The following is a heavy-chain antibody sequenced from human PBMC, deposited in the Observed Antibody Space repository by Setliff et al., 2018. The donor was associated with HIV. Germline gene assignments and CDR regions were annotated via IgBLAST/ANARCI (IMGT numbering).Heavy chain of an antibody. V-gene: IGHV4-39*07. CDR2: IYHSGST. J-gene: IGHJ4*02. CDR1: GDSISSCSYY. Sequence: SETLSLTCTISGDSISSCSYYWGWIRQSPGKGLEWIGTIYHSGSTYYSPSLMSRVTISVDTSKNQISLKLNSVTAADTAVYYCARVPSRYCSPTTCPFFVDYWGQGTLVTVSS. D-gene: IGHD2-15*01. CDR3: ARVPSRYCSPTTCPFFVDY.